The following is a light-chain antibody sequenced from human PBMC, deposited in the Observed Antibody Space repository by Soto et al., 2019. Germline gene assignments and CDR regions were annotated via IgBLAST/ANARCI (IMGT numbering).Light chain of an antibody. CDR3: QQYGSSPYT. J-gene: IGKJ2*01. CDR1: QSVRNNY. CDR2: GAS. Sequence: EIVLTQSPGTLSLSPGEGATLSCRASQSVRNNYLAWYQQKPGQAPRLLIYGASSRATGIPDRFSGGGSGTDFTLSISRLEPEDFAVYYCQQYGSSPYTFGQGTKLEI. V-gene: IGKV3-20*01.